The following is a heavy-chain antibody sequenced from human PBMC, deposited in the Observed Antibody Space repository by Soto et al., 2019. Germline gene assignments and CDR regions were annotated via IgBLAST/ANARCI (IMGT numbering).Heavy chain of an antibody. CDR3: ARDTETLGPRANDALDI. V-gene: IGHV1-3*01. D-gene: IGHD3-3*02. CDR1: GYTFSAYT. Sequence: QAQLVQSGAEMKKPGASVKVSCKATGYTFSAYTMNWVRQAPGQSLEWMGWINAGSGNTKYSQNFQGRVSSTRYTSASTVYMELTGLTSEDTAVYYCARDTETLGPRANDALDIWGQGTMVTVSS. CDR2: INAGSGNT. J-gene: IGHJ3*02.